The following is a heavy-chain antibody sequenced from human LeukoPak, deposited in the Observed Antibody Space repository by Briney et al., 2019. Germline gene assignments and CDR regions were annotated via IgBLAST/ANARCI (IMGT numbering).Heavy chain of an antibody. J-gene: IGHJ4*02. Sequence: SETLSLTCTVSGGSISSYYWSWIRQPPGKGLEWIGYIYYSGSTNYNPSLKSRVTISVDTSKNQFSLKLSSVTAADTAVYYCARDRPLWFGELSSSPMYNFDYWGQGTLVTVSS. V-gene: IGHV4-59*01. CDR1: GGSISSYY. D-gene: IGHD3-10*01. CDR3: ARDRPLWFGELSSSPMYNFDY. CDR2: IYYSGST.